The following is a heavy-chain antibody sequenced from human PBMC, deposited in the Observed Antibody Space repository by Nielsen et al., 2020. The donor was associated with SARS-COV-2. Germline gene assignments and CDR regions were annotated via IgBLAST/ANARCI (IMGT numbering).Heavy chain of an antibody. CDR3: ARLDYGDYVSIDP. Sequence: ASVKVSCKGSGYSFTSYWISWVRQMPGKGLEWMGRIDPSDSYTNYSPSFQGHVTISADKSISTAYLQWSSLKASDTAMYYCARLDYGDYVSIDPWGQGTLVTVSS. CDR2: IDPSDSYT. V-gene: IGHV5-10-1*01. CDR1: GYSFTSYW. D-gene: IGHD4-17*01. J-gene: IGHJ5*02.